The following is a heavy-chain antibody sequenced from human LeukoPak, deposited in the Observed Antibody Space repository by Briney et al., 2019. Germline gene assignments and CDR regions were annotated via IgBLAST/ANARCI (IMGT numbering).Heavy chain of an antibody. Sequence: SETLSLTCTVSGDSINSYYWSWIQQPAGKGLEWIGRISNSGSTNCNPSLKSRLTMSVDTSKSQFSLKLTSVTAADTAVYYCARNSWAHDYWGQGTLVTVSS. V-gene: IGHV4-4*07. CDR2: ISNSGST. CDR1: GDSINSYY. CDR3: ARNSWAHDY. D-gene: IGHD4-23*01. J-gene: IGHJ4*02.